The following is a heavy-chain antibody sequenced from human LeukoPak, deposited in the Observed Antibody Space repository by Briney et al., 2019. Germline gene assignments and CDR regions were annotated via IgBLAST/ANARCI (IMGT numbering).Heavy chain of an antibody. CDR3: VKDPAKNYYGSGSYYNGGIDY. CDR1: GFTFSTYT. V-gene: IGHV3-64D*06. CDR2: ISNNGGTT. Sequence: PGGSLRLSCSASGFTFSTYTMHWVRQAPGNGLEYVSGISNNGGTTYYADSVKGRFTTSRVNSKDTLYLQMSSLRAEDTAVYYCVKDPAKNYYGSGSYYNGGIDYWGQGTLVTVSS. J-gene: IGHJ4*02. D-gene: IGHD3-10*01.